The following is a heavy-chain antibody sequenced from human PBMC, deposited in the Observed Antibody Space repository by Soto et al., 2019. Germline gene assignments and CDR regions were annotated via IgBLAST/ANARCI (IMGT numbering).Heavy chain of an antibody. V-gene: IGHV1-69*02. D-gene: IGHD1-26*01. CDR3: ARLSRVGATAEFLLDS. CDR1: GGSFSSQT. J-gene: IGHJ4*02. Sequence: QVQLVQSGTEVKRPGSSVKVSCKASGGSFSSQTIIWVRQAPGQGLEWMGRITPILGVPNYAQKFQGRVTITADKSTSTLYMELSSLRSDDTAVFYRARLSRVGATAEFLLDSWGQGTLVTVSS. CDR2: ITPILGVP.